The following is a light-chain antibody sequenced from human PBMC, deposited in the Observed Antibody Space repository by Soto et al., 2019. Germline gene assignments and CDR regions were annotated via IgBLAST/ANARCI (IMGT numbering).Light chain of an antibody. CDR2: AAS. Sequence: DIQMTQSPSAMSASVGDRITITCRASQDITNYLAWFQQKPGKAPKRLINAASNLQSGVPSRFSGRGSGAEFTLTISSLQPEDFATYYCLQLRNYPRTFGQGTKVDIK. J-gene: IGKJ1*01. CDR3: LQLRNYPRT. V-gene: IGKV1-17*03. CDR1: QDITNY.